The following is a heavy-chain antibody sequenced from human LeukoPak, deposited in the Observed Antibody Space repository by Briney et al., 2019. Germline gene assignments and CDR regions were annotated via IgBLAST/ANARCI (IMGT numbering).Heavy chain of an antibody. CDR1: GGTFSSNA. J-gene: IGHJ3*02. CDR3: ARESYNWNSALDAFDI. D-gene: IGHD1-7*01. Sequence: ASVKVSCKASGGTFSSNAISWVRQAPGQGLEWMGGIIPIFGTANYAQKFQGRVTITTDESTSTAYMELSSLRSEDTAVYYCARESYNWNSALDAFDIWGQGTMVTVSS. V-gene: IGHV1-69*05. CDR2: IIPIFGTA.